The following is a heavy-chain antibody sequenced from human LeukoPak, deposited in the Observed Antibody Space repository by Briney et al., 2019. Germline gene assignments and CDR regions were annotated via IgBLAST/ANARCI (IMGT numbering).Heavy chain of an antibody. CDR2: IYYSGTT. V-gene: IGHV4-59*01. Sequence: SETLSLTCTVSGGSISGSYWSWIRQPPGKGLEYIGYIYYSGTTISNPSLKSRVSISVDTSKNQFSLNLSSVTAADTAVYYCARHDPPRSSLDYWGRGTLVTVSS. CDR1: GGSISGSY. J-gene: IGHJ4*02. D-gene: IGHD6-13*01. CDR3: ARHDPPRSSLDY.